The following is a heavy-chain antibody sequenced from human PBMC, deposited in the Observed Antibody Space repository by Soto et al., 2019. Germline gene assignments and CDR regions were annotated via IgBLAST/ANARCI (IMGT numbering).Heavy chain of an antibody. CDR2: IYYSGST. Sequence: SETLSLTXTVSGGSISSYYWSWIRQPPGKGLEWIGYIYYSGSTNYNPSLKSRVTISVDTSKNQFSLKLSSVTAADTAVYYCAIYGAAYGSGSYESAYYFDFWGQGTLVTVSS. V-gene: IGHV4-59*01. J-gene: IGHJ4*02. CDR1: GGSISSYY. D-gene: IGHD3-10*01. CDR3: AIYGAAYGSGSYESAYYFDF.